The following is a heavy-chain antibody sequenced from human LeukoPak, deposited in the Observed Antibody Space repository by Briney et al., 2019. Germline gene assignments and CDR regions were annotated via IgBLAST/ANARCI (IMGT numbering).Heavy chain of an antibody. CDR1: GFTFSSYA. V-gene: IGHV3-23*01. D-gene: IGHD3-22*01. CDR3: ARVLNAYDSSGYYYVGPGDY. CDR2: ISGSGSST. Sequence: GGALRLSCAASGFTFSSYAMSWVRQAPGKGLELVSAISGSGSSTYYADSVKGRFTISTDNSKNTLYLQMNSLRAEDMAVYYCARVLNAYDSSGYYYVGPGDYWGQGTLVTVSS. J-gene: IGHJ4*02.